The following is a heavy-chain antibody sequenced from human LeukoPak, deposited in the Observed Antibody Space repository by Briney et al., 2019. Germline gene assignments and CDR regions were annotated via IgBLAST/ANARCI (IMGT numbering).Heavy chain of an antibody. J-gene: IGHJ4*02. CDR3: ARALRTYYDDSSANLDY. V-gene: IGHV4-34*01. D-gene: IGHD3-22*01. CDR2: INHSGST. CDR1: GGSFSGYY. Sequence: PSETLSLTCAVYGGSFSGYYWSWIRQPPGKGLEWIGEINHSGSTNYNPSLKRRVTISVDTSKNQFSLKLSSVTAADTAVYCCARALRTYYDDSSANLDYWGQGTLVTVSS.